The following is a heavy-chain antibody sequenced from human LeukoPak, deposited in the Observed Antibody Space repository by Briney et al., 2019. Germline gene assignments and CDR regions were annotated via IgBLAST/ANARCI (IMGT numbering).Heavy chain of an antibody. CDR2: ITSSSSSI. Sequence: GGPLRLSCVASGFTFSIYTMSWVRQAPGKGLEWVSSITSSSSSIYSADSVKGRLTISRDNAKNSLYLEMNSLRDEDTAVYYCARDLAWGGYWGQGTLVTVSS. CDR1: GFTFSIYT. V-gene: IGHV3-21*01. CDR3: ARDLAWGGY. J-gene: IGHJ4*02. D-gene: IGHD3-3*01.